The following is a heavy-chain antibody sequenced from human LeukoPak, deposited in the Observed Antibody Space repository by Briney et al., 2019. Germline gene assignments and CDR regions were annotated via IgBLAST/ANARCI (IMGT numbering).Heavy chain of an antibody. CDR2: IYYSGST. CDR3: ARSHVRYCSGGSCYPDY. J-gene: IGHJ4*02. V-gene: IGHV4-59*11. D-gene: IGHD2-15*01. Sequence: PSETLSLTCTVSGGSISSHYWSWIRQPPGKGLEWIGYIYYSGSTNYNPSLKSRVTISVDTSKNQFSLKLSSVTAADTAVYYCARSHVRYCSGGSCYPDYWGQGTLVTVSS. CDR1: GGSISSHY.